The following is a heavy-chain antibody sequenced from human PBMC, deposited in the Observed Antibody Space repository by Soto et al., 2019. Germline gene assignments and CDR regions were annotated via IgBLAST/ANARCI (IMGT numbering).Heavy chain of an antibody. D-gene: IGHD6-19*01. Sequence: SGPTLVNPTQTLTLTCTVSGFSLTSSGVGVGWIRQPPGEALEWLALFYWNDDKRYSPSLKSRLSITRDTSKSQVVLTMTDVDPVDTATYYCAHRVGFALAGQSLAFDYWRQGILVTVSS. CDR3: AHRVGFALAGQSLAFDY. J-gene: IGHJ4*02. CDR1: GFSLTSSGVG. CDR2: FYWNDDK. V-gene: IGHV2-5*01.